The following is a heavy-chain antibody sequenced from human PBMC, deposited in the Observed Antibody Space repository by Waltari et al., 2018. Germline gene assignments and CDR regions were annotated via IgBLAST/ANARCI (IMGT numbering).Heavy chain of an antibody. D-gene: IGHD2-2*02. V-gene: IGHV2-5*01. Sequence: QITLKESGPTLVKPTQTLTLTCTFSGFSLSTSGVGVGWIRQPPGKALEWLALIYWNDDKRYSPSLKSRLTITKDTSKNQVVLTMTNMDPVDTATYYCAHGGAGYCSSTSCYNGGVTTTFDIWGQGTMVTVSS. CDR2: IYWNDDK. CDR3: AHGGAGYCSSTSCYNGGVTTTFDI. CDR1: GFSLSTSGVG. J-gene: IGHJ3*02.